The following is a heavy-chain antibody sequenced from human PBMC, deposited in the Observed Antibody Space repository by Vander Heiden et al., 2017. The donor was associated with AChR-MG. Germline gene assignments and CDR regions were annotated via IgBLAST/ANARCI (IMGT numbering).Heavy chain of an antibody. D-gene: IGHD6-19*01. J-gene: IGHJ4*02. CDR2: ISAYNG. CDR3: ARDTFSGSAVAGTSDFDY. V-gene: IGHV1-18*01. Sequence: GQLVQSGAEVKKPGASVKVSCKASGYTFTSYGISWVRQAPGQGLEWMGWISAYNGNTSTSTAYMELRSLRSDDTAVYYCARDTFSGSAVAGTSDFDYWGQGTLVTVSS. CDR1: GYTFTSYG.